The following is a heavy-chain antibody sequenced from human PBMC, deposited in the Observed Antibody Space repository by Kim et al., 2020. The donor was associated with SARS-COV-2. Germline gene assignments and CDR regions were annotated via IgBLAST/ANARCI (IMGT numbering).Heavy chain of an antibody. D-gene: IGHD5-18*01. CDR3: ARDSDTAMENYYYYGMDV. CDR2: IYHSGST. Sequence: LRETLSLTCAVSGGSISSSNWWSWVRQPPGKGLEWIGEIYHSGSTNYNPSLKSRVTISVDKSKNQFSLKLSSVTAADTAVYYCARDSDTAMENYYYYGMDVWGQGTTVTVSS. J-gene: IGHJ6*02. V-gene: IGHV4-4*02. CDR1: GGSISSSNW.